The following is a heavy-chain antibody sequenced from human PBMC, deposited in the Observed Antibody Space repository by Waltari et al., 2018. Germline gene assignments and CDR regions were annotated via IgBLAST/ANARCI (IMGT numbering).Heavy chain of an antibody. Sequence: QLMESGGDLVPPGGYLRLSGEGSGFVFSTSALTWVRQAPGKGLEWFSSISPSGDTAYHADSVKGRFTISRDNSKNTLFLQMNSLRAEDAATYYCAKSGSSGWYGLWWYFDVWGRGSRVTVSS. CDR3: AKSGSSGWYGLWWYFDV. CDR1: GFVFSTSA. J-gene: IGHJ2*01. CDR2: ISPSGDTA. D-gene: IGHD6-19*01. V-gene: IGHV3-23*01.